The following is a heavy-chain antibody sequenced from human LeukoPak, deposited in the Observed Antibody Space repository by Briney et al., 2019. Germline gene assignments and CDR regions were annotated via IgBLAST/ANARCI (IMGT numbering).Heavy chain of an antibody. V-gene: IGHV4-4*07. D-gene: IGHD3-10*01. CDR2: IYTSGST. CDR1: GGSISSYY. CDR3: ARGDGRRGSGSFFY. Sequence: SETLSLTCTVSGGSISSYYWSWIRQPAGKGLEWIGRIYTSGSTNYNPSLKSRVTMSVDTSKNQFSLKLSSVAAADTAVYYCARGDGRRGSGSFFYWGQGTLVTVSS. J-gene: IGHJ4*02.